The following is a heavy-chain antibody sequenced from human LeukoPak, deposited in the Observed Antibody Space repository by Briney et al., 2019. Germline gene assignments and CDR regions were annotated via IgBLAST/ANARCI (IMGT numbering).Heavy chain of an antibody. CDR3: ARDIKAYYDILPGYYNY. Sequence: GGSLRLSCAASGFTFSTYWMNWVRQAPGKGLEWVANIKQDGSEKYYVDSVKGRFTISRDNAKNSLYLQMKRLRAEDTAVYYCARDIKAYYDILPGYYNYWGQGTLVTVSS. CDR1: GFTFSTYW. J-gene: IGHJ4*02. V-gene: IGHV3-7*03. D-gene: IGHD3-9*01. CDR2: IKQDGSEK.